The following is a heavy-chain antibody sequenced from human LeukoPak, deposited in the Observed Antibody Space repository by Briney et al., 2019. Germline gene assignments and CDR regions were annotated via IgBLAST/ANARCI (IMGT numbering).Heavy chain of an antibody. Sequence: SETLSLTCTVPGGSISSYYWSWIRQPPGKGLEWIGYIYYSGSTNYTPSLKSRVTISVDTSKNQFSLKLSSVTAADTAVYYCARHNYVLRFDYWGQGTLVTVSS. V-gene: IGHV4-59*01. CDR3: ARHNYVLRFDY. CDR1: GGSISSYY. CDR2: IYYSGST. J-gene: IGHJ4*02. D-gene: IGHD4-11*01.